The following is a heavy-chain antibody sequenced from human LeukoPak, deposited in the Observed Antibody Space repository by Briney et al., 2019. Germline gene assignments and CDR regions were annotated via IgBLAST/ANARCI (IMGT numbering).Heavy chain of an antibody. J-gene: IGHJ4*02. CDR3: VSYSGSNAYYAY. CDR2: IYYSGRT. D-gene: IGHD1-26*01. V-gene: IGHV4-59*12. Sequence: KTSETLSLTCTVSGGSISSYYWSWIRQPPGKGLEWIGYIYYSGRTKYNPSLKSRVTMSVDTSRNQFSLKLTSVTAADTAVYYCVSYSGSNAYYAYWGQGTLVTVSS. CDR1: GGSISSYY.